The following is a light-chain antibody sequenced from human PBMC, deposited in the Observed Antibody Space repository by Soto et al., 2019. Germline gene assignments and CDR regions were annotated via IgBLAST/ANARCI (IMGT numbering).Light chain of an antibody. CDR2: GAS. CDR3: QQYGSSPRT. J-gene: IGKJ1*01. Sequence: EIVLTQSPGTLSLSPWERATLSCRARQSVSSRYVAWYQQKRGQAPRLLIYGASLRATGIPDRFSGSRPGTDFTLTIRGLEPEDFAVYYCQQYGSSPRTFGQGTKVEIK. V-gene: IGKV3-20*01. CDR1: QSVSSRY.